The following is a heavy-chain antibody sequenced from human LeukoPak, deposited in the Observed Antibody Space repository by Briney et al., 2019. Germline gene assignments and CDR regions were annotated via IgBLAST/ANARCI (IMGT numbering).Heavy chain of an antibody. Sequence: GGSLRLSCAASGFIFSTYSMDWVRQAPGKGLEWVSAISGSGGSTYYADSVKGRFTISRDNSKNTLYLQMNSLRAEDTAVYYCARDWGLLRYADYWGQGTLVTVSS. D-gene: IGHD3-16*01. CDR1: GFIFSTYS. J-gene: IGHJ4*02. CDR2: ISGSGGST. V-gene: IGHV3-23*01. CDR3: ARDWGLLRYADY.